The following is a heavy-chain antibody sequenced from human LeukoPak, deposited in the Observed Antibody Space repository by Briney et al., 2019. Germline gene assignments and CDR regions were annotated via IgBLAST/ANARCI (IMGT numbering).Heavy chain of an antibody. CDR3: ARDISIEGVGHLDY. V-gene: IGHV4-39*07. D-gene: IGHD2/OR15-2a*01. Sequence: SETLSLTCTVSGGSISSSSYYWGWIRQPPGKGLEWIGSIYYSGSTYYNPSLKSRVTISVDTSKNQFSLKLSSVTAADTAVYYCARDISIEGVGHLDYWGQGTLVTVSS. CDR1: GGSISSSSYY. CDR2: IYYSGST. J-gene: IGHJ4*02.